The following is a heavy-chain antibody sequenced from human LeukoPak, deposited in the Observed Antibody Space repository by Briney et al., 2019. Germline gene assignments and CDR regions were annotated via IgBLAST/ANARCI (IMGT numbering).Heavy chain of an antibody. V-gene: IGHV3-30*19. CDR2: ISYDGSNK. CDR1: GFTFSSYG. CDR3: ARDPYCSGGSCTAGFDY. D-gene: IGHD2-15*01. J-gene: IGHJ4*02. Sequence: GGSLRLSCAASGFTFSSYGMHWVRQAPGKGLEWVAVISYDGSNKYCADSVKGRFTISRDNSKNTLYLQMNSLRAEDTAVYYCARDPYCSGGSCTAGFDYWGQGTLVTVSS.